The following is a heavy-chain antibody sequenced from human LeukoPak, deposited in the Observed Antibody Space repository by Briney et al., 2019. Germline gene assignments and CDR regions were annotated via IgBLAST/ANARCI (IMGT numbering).Heavy chain of an antibody. Sequence: GASVKVSCKASGYTFTNYAITWVRQAPGQGLEWMGWISAYNGNTNYAQKLQGRVTMTTDTSTSTAYMELRSLRSDDTAVYYCASGWELPGAFDYWGQGTLVTVSS. CDR1: GYTFTNYA. D-gene: IGHD1-26*01. CDR3: ASGWELPGAFDY. CDR2: ISAYNGNT. V-gene: IGHV1-18*01. J-gene: IGHJ4*02.